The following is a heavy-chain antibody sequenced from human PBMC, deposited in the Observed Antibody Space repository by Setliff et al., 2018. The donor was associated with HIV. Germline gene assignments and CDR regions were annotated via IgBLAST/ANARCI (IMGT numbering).Heavy chain of an antibody. CDR1: GYTFSTYG. V-gene: IGHV1-18*01. Sequence: GASVKVSCKASGYTFSTYGISWVRQAPGQGLEWMGWITPYNNNTQYTQHLQGRVTMTTDTSSSTAYLDLRSLRSDDTAVYYCAGDSDNFWSGYYAAFDYWGQGTLVTVSS. CDR2: ITPYNNNT. D-gene: IGHD3-3*01. J-gene: IGHJ4*02. CDR3: AGDSDNFWSGYYAAFDY.